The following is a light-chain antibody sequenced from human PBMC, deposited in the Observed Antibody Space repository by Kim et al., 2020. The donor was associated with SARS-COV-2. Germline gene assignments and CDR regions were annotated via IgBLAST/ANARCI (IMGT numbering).Light chain of an antibody. V-gene: IGKV3-20*01. CDR1: QSVSSSY. CDR3: QQYGSSPQYS. CDR2: GAS. Sequence: EIVLTQSPGTLPLSPGERATLSCRASQSVSSSYLAWYQQKPGQAPRLLIYGASSRATGIPDRFSGSGSGTDFTLTISRLEPEDFAVYYWQQYGSSPQYSFGQGTKLEI. J-gene: IGKJ2*03.